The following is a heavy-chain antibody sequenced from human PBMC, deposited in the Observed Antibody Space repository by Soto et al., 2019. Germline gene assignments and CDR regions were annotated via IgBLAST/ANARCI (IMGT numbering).Heavy chain of an antibody. CDR1: GGTFSSYA. Sequence: QVQLVQSGAEVKKPGSSVKVSCKASGGTFSSYAISWVRQAPGQGLEWMGGIIPIFGTANYAQKFQGRVTITADESTSTAYMELSSLRSEDTAVYYCARDLWAGGPAEVMIGQNYWGQGTLVTVSS. V-gene: IGHV1-69*01. CDR3: ARDLWAGGPAEVMIGQNY. J-gene: IGHJ4*02. D-gene: IGHD3-10*02. CDR2: IIPIFGTA.